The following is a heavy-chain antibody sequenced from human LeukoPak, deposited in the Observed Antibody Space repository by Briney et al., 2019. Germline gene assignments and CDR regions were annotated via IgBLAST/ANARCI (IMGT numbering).Heavy chain of an antibody. CDR3: VRDYDISGLQKNFFDY. CDR2: IIPMFGAV. V-gene: IGHV1-69*06. J-gene: IGHJ4*02. Sequence: GASVKVSCKASGGTFSSYVISWVRQAPGQGLQWMGGIIPMFGAVNYAQKFQGRVTITADKSTGTAYMELSSLRSEDTAVYYCVRDYDISGLQKNFFDYWGQGTLVTVSS. D-gene: IGHD3-22*01. CDR1: GGTFSSYV.